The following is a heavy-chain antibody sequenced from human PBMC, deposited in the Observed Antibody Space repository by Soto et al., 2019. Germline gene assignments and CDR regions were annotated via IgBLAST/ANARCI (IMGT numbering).Heavy chain of an antibody. J-gene: IGHJ5*01. V-gene: IGHV4-30-4*01. CDR3: ARGRYCLTGRCFPNWFDS. CDR2: IYKTATT. CDR1: GDSISNLDYF. Sequence: SETLSLTCSVSGDSISNLDYFWAWIRQPPGQALEYIGYIYKTATTYYNPSFESRVAISVDTSKSQFSLNVTSVTAADTAVYFCARGRYCLTGRCFPNWFDSWGQGALVTVSS. D-gene: IGHD7-27*01.